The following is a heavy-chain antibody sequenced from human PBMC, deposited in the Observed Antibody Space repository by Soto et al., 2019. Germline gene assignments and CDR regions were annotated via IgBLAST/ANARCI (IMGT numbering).Heavy chain of an antibody. V-gene: IGHV4-59*10. J-gene: IGHJ6*02. Sequence: SETLSLTCSVSGASITSYYWSLIRQSAGEGLQWIGRVYARGATNYNPSLKIRVTISGDTYKNQFSLKLTSVTAADTAVYYCARSSGDHFFYYGTDVWGHGTTVTVSS. CDR3: ARSSGDHFFYYGTDV. CDR2: VYARGAT. D-gene: IGHD4-17*01. CDR1: GASITSYY.